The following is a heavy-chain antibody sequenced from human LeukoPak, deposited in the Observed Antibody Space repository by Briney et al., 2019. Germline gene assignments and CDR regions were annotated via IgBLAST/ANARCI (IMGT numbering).Heavy chain of an antibody. V-gene: IGHV1-58*01. D-gene: IGHD6-19*01. CDR3: ATGSGWYSPDY. CDR2: IVVGSGNT. J-gene: IGHJ4*02. Sequence: SVKVSCKASGFTFTSSPLQWVRQPRGQRLEWIGWIVVGSGNTNYAQNFQERVTITRDMSTNTAYMELSSLRSEDTAVYYCATGSGWYSPDYWGQGPLVTVSS. CDR1: GFTFTSSP.